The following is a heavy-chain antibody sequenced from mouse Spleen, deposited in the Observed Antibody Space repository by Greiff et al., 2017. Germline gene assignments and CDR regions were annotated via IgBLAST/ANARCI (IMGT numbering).Heavy chain of an antibody. J-gene: IGHJ1*03. D-gene: IGHD1-1*01. CDR3: ARHGYYGSSYGYFDV. V-gene: IGHV2-6-1*01. Sequence: VKVVESGPGLVAPSQSLSITCTVSGFSLTSYGVHWVRQPPGKGLEWLVVIWSDGSTTYNSALKSRLSISKDNSKSQVFLKMNSLQTDDTAMYYCARHGYYGSSYGYFDVWGTGTTVTVSS. CDR2: IWSDGST. CDR1: GFSLTSYG.